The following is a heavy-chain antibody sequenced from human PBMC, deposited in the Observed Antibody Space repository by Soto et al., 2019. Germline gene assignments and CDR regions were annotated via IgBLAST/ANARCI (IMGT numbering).Heavy chain of an antibody. D-gene: IGHD2-15*01. CDR1: GGTFSSYA. J-gene: IGHJ5*02. CDR2: IIPIFGTA. Sequence: QVQLVQSGAEVKKPGSSVKVSCKASGGTFSSYAISWVRQAPGQGLEWMGGIIPIFGTANYAQKFQGRVTITADESTSTAYMELSSLRSEDTAVYYCARDGVRGYCSGGSCYMGLDPWGQGTLVTVSS. V-gene: IGHV1-69*01. CDR3: ARDGVRGYCSGGSCYMGLDP.